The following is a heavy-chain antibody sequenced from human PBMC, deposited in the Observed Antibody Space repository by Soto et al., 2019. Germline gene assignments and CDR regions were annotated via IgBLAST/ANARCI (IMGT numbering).Heavy chain of an antibody. Sequence: GGSLRLSCAAFGFTFDDYAMHWVRQAPGKGLEWVSGISWNSGSTGYSDSVKGRFTISRDNAKNSLYLQMNSLRAEDTAVYYCARDPLWGTAMVLWYFDLWGRGTLVTVSS. V-gene: IGHV3-9*01. J-gene: IGHJ2*01. CDR1: GFTFDDYA. CDR2: ISWNSGST. CDR3: ARDPLWGTAMVLWYFDL. D-gene: IGHD5-18*01.